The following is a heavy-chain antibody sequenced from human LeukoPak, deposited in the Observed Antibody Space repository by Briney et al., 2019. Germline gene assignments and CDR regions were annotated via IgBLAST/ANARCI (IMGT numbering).Heavy chain of an antibody. CDR3: ARGRSGWYYFDY. CDR1: GYTFTSYY. V-gene: IGHV1-46*01. CDR2: INPSGGST. J-gene: IGHJ4*02. Sequence: GASVKASCTASGYTFTSYYMHWVRQAPGQGLEWMGIINPSGGSTSYAQKFQGRVTMTRDTSTSTVYMELSSLRSEDTAVYYCARGRSGWYYFDYWGQGTLVTVSS. D-gene: IGHD6-19*01.